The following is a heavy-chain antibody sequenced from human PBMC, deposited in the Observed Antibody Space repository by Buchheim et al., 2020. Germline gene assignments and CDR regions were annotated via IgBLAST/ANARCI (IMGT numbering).Heavy chain of an antibody. V-gene: IGHV4-34*01. CDR3: ARGGGRYCTNGVCHLDY. CDR1: GESFSGYY. CDR2: INHSGST. D-gene: IGHD2-8*01. Sequence: QVQLQQWGAGLLKPSETLSLTCAVYGESFSGYYWSWIRQPPGKGLEWIGEINHSGSTNYNPSLKSRVTISVDTSKNQFSLKLSSVIVADTAVYYCARGGGRYCTNGVCHLDYWGQGT. J-gene: IGHJ4*02.